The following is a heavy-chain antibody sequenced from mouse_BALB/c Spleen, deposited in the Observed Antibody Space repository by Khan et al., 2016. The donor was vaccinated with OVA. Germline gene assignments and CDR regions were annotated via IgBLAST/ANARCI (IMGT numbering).Heavy chain of an antibody. CDR3: ARDYGSLYWYFDV. J-gene: IGHJ1*01. D-gene: IGHD1-1*01. Sequence: EVQLKESGPGLVKPSQTVSLTCTVTGISITTGNYRWSWIRQFPGNKLEWIGNIYYSGTITYNPSLTSRTTITRDTSKSQFFLEMNSLTAEDTATYFCARDYGSLYWYFDVWGAGTTVTVAS. V-gene: IGHV3-5*02. CDR1: GISITTGNYR. CDR2: IYYSGTI.